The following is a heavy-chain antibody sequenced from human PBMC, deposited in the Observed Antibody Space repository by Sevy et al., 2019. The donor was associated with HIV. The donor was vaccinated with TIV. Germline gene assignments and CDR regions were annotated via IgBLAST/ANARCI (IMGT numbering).Heavy chain of an antibody. CDR2: ISSSSSHM. CDR1: GFTFSSYD. J-gene: IGHJ6*02. CDR3: AREGGYTDQGMDV. V-gene: IGHV3-48*01. D-gene: IGHD5-12*01. Sequence: GGSLRLSCVASGFTFSSYDMNWVRQAPGKGVEWVSYISSSSSHMYYADSVKGRFTISRDNAKNSLYVQMNSLRAEDTAVYYCAREGGYTDQGMDVWGQGTTVTVSS.